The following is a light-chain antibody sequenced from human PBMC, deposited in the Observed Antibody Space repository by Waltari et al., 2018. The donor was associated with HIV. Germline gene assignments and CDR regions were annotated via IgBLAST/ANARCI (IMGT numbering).Light chain of an antibody. Sequence: ETVMTQSPATLSVSPGERATLSCRASQSVSNNLAWYQQKPGQAPRLLIYGASTRAAGIPARVIGSGSGTEFTLTITSLQSEDSALYYCQQYNNWHTFGQGTKLEIK. V-gene: IGKV3-15*01. CDR1: QSVSNN. CDR3: QQYNNWHT. J-gene: IGKJ2*01. CDR2: GAS.